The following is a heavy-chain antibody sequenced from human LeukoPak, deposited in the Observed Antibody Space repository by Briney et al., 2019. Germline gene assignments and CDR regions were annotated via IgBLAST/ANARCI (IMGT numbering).Heavy chain of an antibody. CDR3: ARDMGWQQFDQ. V-gene: IGHV3-21*01. Sequence: PGGSLRLSCAATGFTFSSYSMNWVRQAPGKGLEWVSSISSSSSYIYYADSVRGRFTISRDNAKNSLYLQMNSLRAEDTAVYYCARDMGWQQFDQWGQGTLVTVSS. CDR1: GFTFSSYS. CDR2: ISSSSSYI. J-gene: IGHJ4*02. D-gene: IGHD5-24*01.